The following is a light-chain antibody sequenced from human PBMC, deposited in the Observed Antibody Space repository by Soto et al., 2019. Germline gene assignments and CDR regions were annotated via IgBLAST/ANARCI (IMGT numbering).Light chain of an antibody. CDR3: QPRGNWPPT. V-gene: IGKV3-11*01. J-gene: IGKJ3*01. CDR2: DAF. Sequence: EVVLTQSPATPSLSPGERATLSCRASQSVSSYLAWYQQKPGQTPRLLLYDAFNRATVIPARFSGSGSGTDSTLTISGLETEDVAHYVWQPRGNWPPTSGTGTKVDI. CDR1: QSVSSY.